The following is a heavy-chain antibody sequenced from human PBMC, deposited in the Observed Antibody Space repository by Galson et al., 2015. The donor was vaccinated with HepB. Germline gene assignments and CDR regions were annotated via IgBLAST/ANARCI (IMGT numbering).Heavy chain of an antibody. D-gene: IGHD3-10*01. CDR1: GFTFSSYE. J-gene: IGHJ6*02. Sequence: SLRLSCAASGFTFSSYEMNWVRQAPGKGLEWVSYISSSGSTIYYADSVKGRFTISRDNAKNSLYLQMNSLRAEDTAVYYCARDYRFGESAGYYYGMDVWGQGTTVTVSS. CDR3: ARDYRFGESAGYYYGMDV. CDR2: ISSSGSTI. V-gene: IGHV3-48*03.